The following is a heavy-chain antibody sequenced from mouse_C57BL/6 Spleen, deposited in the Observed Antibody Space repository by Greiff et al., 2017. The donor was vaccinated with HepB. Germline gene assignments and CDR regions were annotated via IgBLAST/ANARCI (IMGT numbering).Heavy chain of an antibody. Sequence: EVQLVESGGDLVKPGGSLKLSCAASGFTFSSYGMSWVRQTPDKRLEWVATISSGGSYTYYPDSVKGRFTISRDNAKNTLYLQMSSLKSEDTAMYYCASTGYYDYGGGLFAYWGQGTLVTVSA. CDR1: GFTFSSYG. D-gene: IGHD2-4*01. V-gene: IGHV5-6*01. CDR3: ASTGYYDYGGGLFAY. CDR2: ISSGGSYT. J-gene: IGHJ3*01.